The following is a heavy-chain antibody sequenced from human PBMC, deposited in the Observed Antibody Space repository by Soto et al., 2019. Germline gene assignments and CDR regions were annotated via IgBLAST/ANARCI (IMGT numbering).Heavy chain of an antibody. D-gene: IGHD2-21*02. J-gene: IGHJ6*02. Sequence: EVQLLESGGGLVQPGGSLRLSCAASGFTFSNYAMSWVRQAPGKGLEWVSAISGSGGSTYFADSVKGRFSISRDNSKNTLYLQMNSLRAEDTAVYYCAKADAYCGGDCYTPDYYDMDVWGQGTTVTVSS. CDR2: ISGSGGST. CDR1: GFTFSNYA. V-gene: IGHV3-23*01. CDR3: AKADAYCGGDCYTPDYYDMDV.